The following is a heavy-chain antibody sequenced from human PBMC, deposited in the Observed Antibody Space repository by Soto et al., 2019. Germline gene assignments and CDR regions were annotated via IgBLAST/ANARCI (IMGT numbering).Heavy chain of an antibody. CDR3: ARSTGYDFWSGYPPPSAFDI. CDR1: GYTFTSYG. D-gene: IGHD3-3*01. V-gene: IGHV1-18*01. J-gene: IGHJ3*02. Sequence: ASVKVSCKASGYTFTSYGISWVRQAPGQGLEWMGWISAYNGNTNYAQKLQGRVTMTTDTSTSTAYIELRSLRSDDTAVYYCARSTGYDFWSGYPPPSAFDIWG. CDR2: ISAYNGNT.